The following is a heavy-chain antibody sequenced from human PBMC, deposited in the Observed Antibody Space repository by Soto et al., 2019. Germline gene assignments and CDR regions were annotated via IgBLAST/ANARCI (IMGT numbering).Heavy chain of an antibody. J-gene: IGHJ3*02. D-gene: IGHD2-15*01. Sequence: QVQLQQWGAGLLKPSETLSLTCAVYGGSFSGYYWSWIRQPPGRGLVWIGEINHSGSTNYNPSLKSRLTISVDKSKNQFSLKLSSVTAADTAVYYCASGLACSGGSCNRVPSIGAFDIWGQGTMVTVSS. CDR3: ASGLACSGGSCNRVPSIGAFDI. V-gene: IGHV4-34*01. CDR1: GGSFSGYY. CDR2: INHSGST.